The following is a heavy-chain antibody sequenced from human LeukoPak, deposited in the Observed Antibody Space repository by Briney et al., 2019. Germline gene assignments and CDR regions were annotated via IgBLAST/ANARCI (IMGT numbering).Heavy chain of an antibody. CDR2: TYTSGST. CDR1: GGSISSYY. D-gene: IGHD6-13*01. J-gene: IGHJ5*02. Sequence: NSSETLSLTCTVSGGSISSYYWSWIRQPAGKGLEWIGRTYTSGSTNYNPSLKSRVTMSVDTSKNQFSLKLSSVTAADTAVYYCARPATIAAAGNWFDPWGQGTLVTVSS. V-gene: IGHV4-4*07. CDR3: ARPATIAAAGNWFDP.